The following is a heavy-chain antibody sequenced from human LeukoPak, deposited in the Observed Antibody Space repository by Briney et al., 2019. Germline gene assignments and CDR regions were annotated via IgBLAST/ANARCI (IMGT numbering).Heavy chain of an antibody. CDR3: AKNSEKNYYDSSGYYFGPYYFDY. J-gene: IGHJ4*02. Sequence: PGGSLRLSCAASGFTFSSYAMSWVRQAPGKGLEWVSAISGSGGSTYYADSVKGRFTIPRDNSKNTLYLQMNSLRAEDTAVYYCAKNSEKNYYDSSGYYFGPYYFDYWGQGTLVTVSS. D-gene: IGHD3-22*01. CDR1: GFTFSSYA. V-gene: IGHV3-23*01. CDR2: ISGSGGST.